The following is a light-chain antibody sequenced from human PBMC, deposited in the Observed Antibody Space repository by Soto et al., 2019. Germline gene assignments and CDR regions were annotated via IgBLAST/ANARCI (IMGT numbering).Light chain of an antibody. Sequence: DIQMTQSPSSLSASVGDRVTITCRASQGITNYLAWYQRKPGKVPKLLIYDASTLQGGVPSRFSGSGAGTEFTLTVTSLQPEDFAIYFCQQYDKYSTFGHGTKVDVK. CDR2: DAS. CDR1: QGITNY. J-gene: IGKJ1*01. CDR3: QQYDKYST. V-gene: IGKV1-27*01.